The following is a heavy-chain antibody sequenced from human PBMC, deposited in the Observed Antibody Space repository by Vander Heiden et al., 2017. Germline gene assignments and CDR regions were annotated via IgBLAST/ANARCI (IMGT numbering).Heavy chain of an antibody. CDR1: GFTSGSDA. D-gene: IGHD7-27*01. CDR2: ISGSGGST. CDR3: AKDLGTSEDDAFDI. J-gene: IGHJ3*02. Sequence: EGQLLESGGGLEQPGGSLRLSCAASGFTSGSDAMSWFRQAPGKGLEWVSAISGSGGSTYYADSVKGRFTISRDNSKNTLYLQMNSLRAEDTAVYYCAKDLGTSEDDAFDIWGQGTMVTVSS. V-gene: IGHV3-23*01.